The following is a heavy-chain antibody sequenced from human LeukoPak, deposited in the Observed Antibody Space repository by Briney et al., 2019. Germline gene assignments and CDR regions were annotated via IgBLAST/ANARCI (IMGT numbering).Heavy chain of an antibody. CDR2: IYYSGST. CDR3: ARLGDGDNLRYFDY. V-gene: IGHV4-59*08. Sequence: VKRSETLSLTCTVSGASISTYVWSWIRQPPGKGLEWIGYIYYSGSTNYNASLKSRVTISVDTSKNQFSLKLSSVTAADTAVYYCARLGDGDNLRYFDYWGQGTLVTVSS. D-gene: IGHD5-24*01. J-gene: IGHJ4*02. CDR1: GASISTYV.